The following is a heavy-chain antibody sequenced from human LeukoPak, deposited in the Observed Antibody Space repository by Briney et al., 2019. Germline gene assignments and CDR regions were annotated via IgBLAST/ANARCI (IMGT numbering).Heavy chain of an antibody. CDR3: ARYDGNAHDY. D-gene: IGHD4-23*01. CDR2: IYYSGTT. V-gene: IGHV4-31*03. CDR1: GGSISSGDYY. J-gene: IGHJ4*02. Sequence: MSSETLSLTCTVSGGSISSGDYYWSWIRQHPGKGLEWIGHIYYSGTTYYNPSLKSRVSISVDTSKNQFSLRLSSVTAADTTVYYCARYDGNAHDYWGQGTLVTVSS.